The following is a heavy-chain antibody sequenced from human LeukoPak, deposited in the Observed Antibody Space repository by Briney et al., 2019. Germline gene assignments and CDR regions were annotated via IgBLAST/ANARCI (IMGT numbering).Heavy chain of an antibody. CDR3: AKRVPYSSSSVYFDC. D-gene: IGHD6-6*01. Sequence: GGSLRLSCAASGFTFSSYGMSWVRQAPGKGLEWDSAITDTGSTTYYADSVKGRFTISRDNSKNTVYLQMNSLRAEDTAVYYCAKRVPYSSSSVYFDCWGQGTLVTVSS. V-gene: IGHV3-23*01. J-gene: IGHJ4*02. CDR1: GFTFSSYG. CDR2: ITDTGSTT.